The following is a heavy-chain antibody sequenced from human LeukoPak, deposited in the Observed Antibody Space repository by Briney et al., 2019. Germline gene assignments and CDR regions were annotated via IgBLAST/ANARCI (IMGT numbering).Heavy chain of an antibody. Sequence: GASVKVSCKASGYTFTSYGISWVRQAPGQGLEWMGWISAYNGNTNYAQKLQGRVTMTTDTSTSTAYMELRSLRSDDTAVYFCARDNPRTTTYSSGSSFDFWGQGTLVTVSS. CDR2: ISAYNGNT. J-gene: IGHJ4*02. V-gene: IGHV1-18*01. CDR3: ARDNPRTTTYSSGSSFDF. D-gene: IGHD6-19*01. CDR1: GYTFTSYG.